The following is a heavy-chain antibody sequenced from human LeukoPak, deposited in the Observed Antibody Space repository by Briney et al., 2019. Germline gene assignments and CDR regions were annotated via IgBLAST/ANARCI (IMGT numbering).Heavy chain of an antibody. Sequence: GGSLRLSCAASGFTFSSYALSWVRQAPGKGLEWVSGISGSGGSTYYADSVKGRFTISRDNSKNTLYLEMNSLRAEDTAVYYCAKGRITMVRGVTDWGQGTLVTVSS. J-gene: IGHJ4*02. CDR1: GFTFSSYA. D-gene: IGHD3-10*01. CDR2: ISGSGGST. CDR3: AKGRITMVRGVTD. V-gene: IGHV3-23*01.